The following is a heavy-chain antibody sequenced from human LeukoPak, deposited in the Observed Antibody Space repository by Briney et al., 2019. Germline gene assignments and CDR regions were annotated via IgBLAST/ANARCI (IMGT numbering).Heavy chain of an antibody. CDR3: ARDLIEYGSGSYYTDYYYYYGMDV. CDR1: GDSVSSNSAA. V-gene: IGHV6-1*01. CDR2: TYYRSKWYN. Sequence: SQTFSLTCAISGDSVSSNSAAWNWIRQSPSRGLEWLGRTYYRSKWYNDYAVSVKSRITINPDTSKNQFSLQLNSVTPEDTAVYYCARDLIEYGSGSYYTDYYYYYGMDVWGKGTTVTVSS. J-gene: IGHJ6*04. D-gene: IGHD3-10*01.